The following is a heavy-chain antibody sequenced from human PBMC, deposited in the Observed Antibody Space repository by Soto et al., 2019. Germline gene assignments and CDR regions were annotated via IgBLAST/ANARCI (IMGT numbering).Heavy chain of an antibody. CDR1: GFTFSSYG. CDR3: AKDRGIVATLYYFDY. CDR2: ISYDGSNK. V-gene: IGHV3-30*18. Sequence: PGGSLRLSYAASGFTFSSYGMHWVRQAPCKGLEGVAVISYDGSNKYYVDSVKGRFTISRDNSKNTLYLQMNSLRAEDTAVYYCAKDRGIVATLYYFDYWGQGTLVTVSS. J-gene: IGHJ4*02. D-gene: IGHD5-12*01.